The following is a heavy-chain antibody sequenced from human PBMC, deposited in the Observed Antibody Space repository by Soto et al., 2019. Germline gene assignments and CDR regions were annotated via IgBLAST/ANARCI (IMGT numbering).Heavy chain of an antibody. CDR1: VYTFTGYY. V-gene: IGHV1-2*04. CDR3: AREHSSSHGSWFDP. Sequence: ASVKVSCKASVYTFTGYYMHWVRQAPGQGLEWMGWINPNSGGTNYAQKFQGWVTMTRDTSISTAYMELSRLRSDDTAVYYCAREHSSSHGSWFDPWGQGTLVTVSS. J-gene: IGHJ5*02. D-gene: IGHD6-13*01. CDR2: INPNSGGT.